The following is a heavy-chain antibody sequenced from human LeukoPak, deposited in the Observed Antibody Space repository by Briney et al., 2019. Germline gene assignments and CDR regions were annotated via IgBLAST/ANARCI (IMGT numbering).Heavy chain of an antibody. CDR3: ARDRPNYYGSDGHYYRRGGDY. J-gene: IGHJ4*02. V-gene: IGHV3-23*01. CDR2: ITSRGEST. Sequence: SGGSLRLSCAASGFTFSIYAMSWVRQAPGKGLQWVSSITSRGESTWYVDSVKGRFTITRDNSENTLYLQMHSLRAEDTAVYYCARDRPNYYGSDGHYYRRGGDYWGRGTLVSVSS. CDR1: GFTFSIYA. D-gene: IGHD3-22*01.